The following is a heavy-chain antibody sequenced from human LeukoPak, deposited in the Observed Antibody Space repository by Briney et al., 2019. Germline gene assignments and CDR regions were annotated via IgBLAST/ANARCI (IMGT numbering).Heavy chain of an antibody. D-gene: IGHD3-9*01. CDR1: GGSISTHY. CDR2: IYYSGST. Sequence: PSETLSLTCTVSGGSISTHYWNWIRQPPGKGLEWIGYIYYSGSTYYNPSLKSRVTISVDTSKNQFSLKLSSVTAADTAVYYCARDRYFDWLSHDQWGQGTLVTVSS. CDR3: ARDRYFDWLSHDQ. V-gene: IGHV4-59*11. J-gene: IGHJ4*02.